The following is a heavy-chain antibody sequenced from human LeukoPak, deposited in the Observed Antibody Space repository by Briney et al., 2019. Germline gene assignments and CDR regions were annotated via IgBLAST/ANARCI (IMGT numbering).Heavy chain of an antibody. V-gene: IGHV4-61*02. CDR2: IYTSGST. CDR1: GGSISSGSYY. D-gene: IGHD5-24*01. Sequence: SETLSLTCTVSGGSISSGSYYWSWIRQPAGKGLEWIGRIYTSGSTNYNPSLKSRVTISVDTSKNQFSLKLSSVTAADTAEYFCARGMATPLHYFDYWGQGTLVTVSS. J-gene: IGHJ4*02. CDR3: ARGMATPLHYFDY.